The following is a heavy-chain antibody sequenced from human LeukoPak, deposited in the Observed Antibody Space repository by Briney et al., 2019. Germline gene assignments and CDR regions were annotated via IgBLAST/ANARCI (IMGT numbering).Heavy chain of an antibody. Sequence: SETLSLACTVSGGSISSHYWSWIRQPPGKGLEWIGYIYYSGSTNCNPSLKSRVTISVDTSKNQFSLKLSSVTAADTAVYYCARGSGRMLAFDIWGQGTMVTVSS. CDR1: GGSISSHY. D-gene: IGHD1-26*01. CDR3: ARGSGRMLAFDI. V-gene: IGHV4-59*11. CDR2: IYYSGST. J-gene: IGHJ3*02.